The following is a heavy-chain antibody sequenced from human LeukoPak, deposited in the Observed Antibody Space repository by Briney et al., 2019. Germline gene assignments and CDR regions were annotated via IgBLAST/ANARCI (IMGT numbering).Heavy chain of an antibody. D-gene: IGHD1-26*01. Sequence: PGGSLRLSCAASGFTFSSYAMSRVRQAPGKGLEWVSAISGSGGSTYYADSVKGRFTISRDNSKNTLYLQMNSLRAEDTAVYYCAKPPYSGSYYYFDYWGQGTLVTVSS. J-gene: IGHJ4*02. CDR1: GFTFSSYA. CDR2: ISGSGGST. V-gene: IGHV3-23*01. CDR3: AKPPYSGSYYYFDY.